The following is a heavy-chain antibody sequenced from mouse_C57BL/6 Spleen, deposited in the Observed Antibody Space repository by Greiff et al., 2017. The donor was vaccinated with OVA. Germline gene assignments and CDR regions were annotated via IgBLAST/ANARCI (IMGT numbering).Heavy chain of an antibody. Sequence: EVHLVESGGGLVKPGGSLKLSCAASGFTFSSYAMSWVRQTPEKRLEWVATISDGGSYTYYPDNVKGRFTISRDNAKNNLYLQMSHLKSEDTAMYYCAREDYGSSYAYWGQGTTLTVSS. CDR3: AREDYGSSYAY. D-gene: IGHD1-1*01. V-gene: IGHV5-4*01. J-gene: IGHJ2*01. CDR1: GFTFSSYA. CDR2: ISDGGSYT.